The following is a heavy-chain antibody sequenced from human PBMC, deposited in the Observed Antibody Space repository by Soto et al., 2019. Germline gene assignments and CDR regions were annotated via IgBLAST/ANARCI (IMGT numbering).Heavy chain of an antibody. CDR1: GGSISSGDYY. V-gene: IGHV4-30-4*01. CDR3: AGPGSHYGGNSEGNYSGMDV. J-gene: IGHJ6*02. Sequence: SETLSLTCTVSGGSISSGDYYWSWIRQPPGKGLEWIGYIYYSGSTYYNPSPKSRVTISVDTSKNQFSLKLSSVTAADTAVYYCAGPGSHYGGNSEGNYSGMDVWGQGTTVTVSS. D-gene: IGHD4-17*01. CDR2: IYYSGST.